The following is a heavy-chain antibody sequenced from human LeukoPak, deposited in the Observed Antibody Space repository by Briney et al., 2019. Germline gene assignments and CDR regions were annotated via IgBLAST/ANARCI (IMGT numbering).Heavy chain of an antibody. CDR3: ARLETLGAWRFDY. CDR2: IYSDGST. Sequence: PGGSLRLSCAASGFTVSSYYMGWVRQAPERGLEWVSNIYSDGSTHYADSVKGRLTISRDNSKNTVHLQMNSLKAEDTAVYFCARLETLGAWRFDYWGQGTLVTVSS. CDR1: GFTVSSYY. J-gene: IGHJ4*02. D-gene: IGHD3-16*01. V-gene: IGHV3-53*01.